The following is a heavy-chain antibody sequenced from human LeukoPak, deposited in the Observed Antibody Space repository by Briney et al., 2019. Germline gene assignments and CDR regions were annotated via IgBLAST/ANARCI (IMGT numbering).Heavy chain of an antibody. CDR1: GGSISTYY. V-gene: IGHV4-4*09. CDR2: IHSSGDT. Sequence: SETLSLTCTVSGGSISTYYWSWLRQPPGKGLEWIGYIHSSGDTYYNPSLTSRVTTSVDTSKNQFSLELTSVTAADTALYYCARHSSRWPNRVLDSWGQGSLVTVSS. J-gene: IGHJ4*02. CDR3: ARHSSRWPNRVLDS. D-gene: IGHD6-13*01.